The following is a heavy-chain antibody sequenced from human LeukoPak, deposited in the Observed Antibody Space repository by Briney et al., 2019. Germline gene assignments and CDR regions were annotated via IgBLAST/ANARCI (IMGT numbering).Heavy chain of an antibody. V-gene: IGHV4-59*01. Sequence: SETLSLTCTVSDGSISNYYWTWLRQPPPKGLEWIAYMYYNGRTKYNPSLKSRVTISLDTSKNQFSLRLSSVTVADTAVYYCARSSYYGDYGFDYWGQGTLVTVSS. D-gene: IGHD4-17*01. J-gene: IGHJ4*02. CDR2: MYYNGRT. CDR1: DGSISNYY. CDR3: ARSSYYGDYGFDY.